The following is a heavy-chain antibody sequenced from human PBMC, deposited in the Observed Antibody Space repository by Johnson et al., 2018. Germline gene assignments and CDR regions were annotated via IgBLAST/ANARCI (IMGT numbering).Heavy chain of an antibody. V-gene: IGHV5-51*01. CDR3: ARHHLGYRSSAVDI. D-gene: IGHD5-12*01. J-gene: IGHJ3*02. CDR2: IYPGDSDT. Sequence: VQLVESGAEVKKPGESLKISCKGSGYSFTSYWIGWVRQMPGKGLEWMGIIYPGDSDTRYSPSFQGQVTMSADKSISSADLQWSSLKASDTAMYDCARHHLGYRSSAVDIGGEGTMVTVSS. CDR1: GYSFTSYW.